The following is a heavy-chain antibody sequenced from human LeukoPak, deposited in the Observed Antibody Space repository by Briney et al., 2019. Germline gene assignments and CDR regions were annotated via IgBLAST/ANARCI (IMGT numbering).Heavy chain of an antibody. V-gene: IGHV4-39*01. D-gene: IGHD4-23*01. J-gene: IGHJ4*02. CDR2: THYSGST. CDR3: ARHATTVVTPAIDY. Sequence: PSETLSLTCTVSGGSISSSSYYWGWIRPPPGKGLEWIGSTHYSGSTYYNSSLKSRVTISADTSKNQFSLKLSSVTAADTAVYYCARHATTVVTPAIDYWGQGTLVTVSS. CDR1: GGSISSSSYY.